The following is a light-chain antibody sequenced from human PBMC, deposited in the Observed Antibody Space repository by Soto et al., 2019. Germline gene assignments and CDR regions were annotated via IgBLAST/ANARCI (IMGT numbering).Light chain of an antibody. CDR3: QQHDGRPTMT. V-gene: IGKV1-33*01. CDR1: QDIDNS. CDR2: AVS. J-gene: IGKJ5*01. Sequence: IQLTQSPSSLSASVGETVTITCRASQDIDNSLNWYQHKPGKAPKLLVYAVSFLETGVPSRFSGRGSGTVFSLTINSLQPDDFATYYCQQHDGRPTMTFGQGKRLDSK.